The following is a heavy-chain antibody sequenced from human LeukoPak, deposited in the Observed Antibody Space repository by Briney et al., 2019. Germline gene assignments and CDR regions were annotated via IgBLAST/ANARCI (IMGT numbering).Heavy chain of an antibody. CDR1: AGSISSSD. CDR3: AKSWSSGYYLFDY. J-gene: IGHJ4*02. CDR2: ISGSGGST. D-gene: IGHD3-22*01. Sequence: PSETLSLTCAVSAGSISSSDWWSWVRQAPGKGLEWVSTISGSGGSTYYADSVKGRFSISRDNSKNTLYLQMNSLRAEDTAIYYCAKSWSSGYYLFDYWGQGSLVTVSS. V-gene: IGHV3-23*01.